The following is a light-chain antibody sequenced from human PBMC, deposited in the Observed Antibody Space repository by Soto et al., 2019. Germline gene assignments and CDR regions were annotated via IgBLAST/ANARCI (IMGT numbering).Light chain of an antibody. J-gene: IGKJ1*01. V-gene: IGKV1-5*01. CDR3: QQYNSYS. CDR1: QSISGW. CDR2: HAS. Sequence: DIQMTQSPSTLSASVGDSVTITCRASQSISGWLAWYQQKPGTAPKVLIYHASNLQSGVPSRFSGSGSGTEFTLTISSLQPDDFATYYCQQYNSYSFGQGTKVEIK.